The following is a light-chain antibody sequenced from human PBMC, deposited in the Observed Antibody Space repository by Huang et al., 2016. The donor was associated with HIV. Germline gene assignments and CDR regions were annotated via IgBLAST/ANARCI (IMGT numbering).Light chain of an antibody. V-gene: IGKV3-15*01. CDR2: GAS. CDR3: QQYDDWPPVT. Sequence: VMTQSPDTLSVSPWEGATLLCRASQSLSTNLAWYQQKPGQPPRLLIYGASTRATGVPARFSGSGSGTDFTLTISSLQPEDFAVYYCQQYDDWPPVTFGPGTKVDLK. J-gene: IGKJ3*01. CDR1: QSLSTN.